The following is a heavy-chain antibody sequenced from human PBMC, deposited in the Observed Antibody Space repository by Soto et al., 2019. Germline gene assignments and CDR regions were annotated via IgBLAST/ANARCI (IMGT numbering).Heavy chain of an antibody. V-gene: IGHV3-9*01. CDR2: ISWNSGSI. J-gene: IGHJ4*02. CDR3: AKDRIAVADTALDY. CDR1: GFTFDDYA. Sequence: EVQLVESGGGLVQPGRSLRLSCAASGFTFDDYAMHWVGQAPGKGLEWVSGISWNSGSIGYADSVKGRFTISRDNAKNSLYLQMNRLRAEDTALYYCAKDRIAVADTALDYWGQGTLVTVSS. D-gene: IGHD6-19*01.